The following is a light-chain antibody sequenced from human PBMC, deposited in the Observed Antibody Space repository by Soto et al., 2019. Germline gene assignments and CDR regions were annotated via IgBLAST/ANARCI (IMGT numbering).Light chain of an antibody. CDR2: GNS. Sequence: QSVLTQPPSVSGAPGQRVTVSCTGSSSNIGAGYDVQWYQKFPGRAPKVLIYGNSNRPSGVPDRISASKSGISASLAITGLQAEDEGEYYCQSYDTSLRTWLFGGGTKLTVL. CDR1: SSNIGAGYD. J-gene: IGLJ3*02. CDR3: QSYDTSLRTWL. V-gene: IGLV1-40*01.